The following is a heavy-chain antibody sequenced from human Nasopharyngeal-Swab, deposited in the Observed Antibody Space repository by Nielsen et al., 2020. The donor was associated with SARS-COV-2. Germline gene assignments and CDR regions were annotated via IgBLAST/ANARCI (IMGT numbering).Heavy chain of an antibody. CDR2: LSGSGGST. CDR3: AKHPIRIYYYYMDV. Sequence: GESLPISCAASGFTFSSYAMIWVRQAPGKGLHWVSALSGSGGSTYYADSVKGRFTISRDNSKNTLYLQMNRLRAEDTAVYYCAKHPIRIYYYYMDVWGKGTTVTVSS. D-gene: IGHD2/OR15-2a*01. CDR1: GFTFSSYA. V-gene: IGHV3-23*01. J-gene: IGHJ6*03.